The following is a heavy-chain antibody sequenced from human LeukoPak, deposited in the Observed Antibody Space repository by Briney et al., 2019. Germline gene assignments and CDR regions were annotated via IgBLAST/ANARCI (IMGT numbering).Heavy chain of an antibody. Sequence: KPSETLSLTCTVSGDSISDFYWIWIRQTPGMGLQWIGYIYYSGTTYYNPSLKSRVTISIDTSKTRFSLNLSSVTAADTAVYYCARTPLGAHSDYWGMGTLVTVSS. D-gene: IGHD1-26*01. J-gene: IGHJ4*02. CDR1: GDSISDFY. V-gene: IGHV4-59*01. CDR3: ARTPLGAHSDY. CDR2: IYYSGTT.